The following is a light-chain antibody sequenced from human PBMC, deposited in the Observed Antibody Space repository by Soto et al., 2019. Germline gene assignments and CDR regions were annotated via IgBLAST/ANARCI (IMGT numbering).Light chain of an antibody. CDR2: GAS. CDR1: QSVSSSY. V-gene: IGKV3-20*01. Sequence: EIVLTQSPGTLSLSPGERATLSCRASQSVSSSYLAWYQQKPGQAPRLLIYGASSRATGIPDRFSGSGSGTDSTLTISRLEPEDFAVYYCQQYGSSPETFAQGTKVDIK. CDR3: QQYGSSPET. J-gene: IGKJ1*01.